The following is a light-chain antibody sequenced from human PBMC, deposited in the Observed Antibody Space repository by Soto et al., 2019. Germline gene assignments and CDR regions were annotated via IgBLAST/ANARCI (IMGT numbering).Light chain of an antibody. CDR1: QRGSRF. Sequence: EIVMTQSPATLSVSPEESVTLSCRASQRGSRFLAWYQQRTDQAPRLLIYDTSTRATGVPARFSGSGSGTGFSLTISSLQSEDFAVNYCQQYDNWPPCTFGQGTKLEVK. CDR3: QQYDNWPPCT. J-gene: IGKJ2*02. CDR2: DTS. V-gene: IGKV3-15*01.